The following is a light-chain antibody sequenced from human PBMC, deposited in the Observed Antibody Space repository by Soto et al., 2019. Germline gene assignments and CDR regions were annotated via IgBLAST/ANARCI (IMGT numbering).Light chain of an antibody. CDR1: QSISTW. CDR2: MAS. CDR3: RHYNSYLET. Sequence: DMQMAQSPSTLSASVGDRVTITCRASQSISTWLAWYQQNPGRAPKLLIYMASTLESGVPSRFSGSGSGTEFPLTISSLQPDDFATYYCRHYNSYLETFGQGTRVQI. V-gene: IGKV1-5*03. J-gene: IGKJ1*01.